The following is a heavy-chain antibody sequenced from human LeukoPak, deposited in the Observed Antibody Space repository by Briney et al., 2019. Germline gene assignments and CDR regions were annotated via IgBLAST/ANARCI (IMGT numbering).Heavy chain of an antibody. V-gene: IGHV3-48*03. CDR2: ISSSGSTI. Sequence: GGSLRLSCAASGFTFSSYEMNWVRQAPGKGLEWVSYISSSGSTIYYADSVKGRFTISRDNAKNSLYLQMNNLRAEDTAVYYCVRGEFHFDGIGNYRFDSWGQGTLVSVSS. D-gene: IGHD3-3*01. J-gene: IGHJ4*02. CDR3: VRGEFHFDGIGNYRFDS. CDR1: GFTFSSYE.